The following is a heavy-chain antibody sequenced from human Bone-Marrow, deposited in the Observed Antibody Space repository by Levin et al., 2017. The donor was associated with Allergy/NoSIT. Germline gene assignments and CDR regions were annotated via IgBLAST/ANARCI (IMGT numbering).Heavy chain of an antibody. CDR1: GYTFTSFG. Sequence: GESLKISCKASGYTFTSFGVSWVRQAPGQGLEWMGWFSAYNGNTHYAQKFQGRATMTLDTSTSTAYLELRGLISDDTAVYFCARDVGSVDPTSYFYYDYGMDVWGQGTTVTVSS. CDR3: ARDVGSVDPTSYFYYDYGMDV. V-gene: IGHV1-18*01. CDR2: FSAYNGNT. J-gene: IGHJ6*02. D-gene: IGHD5-12*01.